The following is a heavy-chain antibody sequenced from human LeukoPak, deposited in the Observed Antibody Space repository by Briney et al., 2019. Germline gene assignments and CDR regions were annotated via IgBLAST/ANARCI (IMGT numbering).Heavy chain of an antibody. J-gene: IGHJ3*02. CDR2: INSDGSST. CDR1: GFTFSSYW. V-gene: IGHV3-74*01. D-gene: IGHD4-17*01. CDR3: ALYGDYGAFDI. Sequence: GGSLRLSCAASGFTFSSYWMHWVRQAPGKGPVWVSRINSDGSSTSYADSVKGRFTISRDNAKNTLYLQMNSLRAEDTAVYYCALYGDYGAFDIWGQGTMVTVSS.